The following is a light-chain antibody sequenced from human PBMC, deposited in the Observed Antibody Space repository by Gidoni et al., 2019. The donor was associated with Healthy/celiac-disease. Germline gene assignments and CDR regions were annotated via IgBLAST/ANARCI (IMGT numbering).Light chain of an antibody. Sequence: DIVLTQSPGTLSLSPGERATLSCRASQSVSSSYLAWYQQKPGQAPRILIYGASSRATGIPDRCSGSGSGTDFTLTSSRLEPEDFAVYYCQQYGSSPRTFGQGTKVEIK. V-gene: IGKV3-20*01. CDR2: GAS. CDR3: QQYGSSPRT. CDR1: QSVSSSY. J-gene: IGKJ1*01.